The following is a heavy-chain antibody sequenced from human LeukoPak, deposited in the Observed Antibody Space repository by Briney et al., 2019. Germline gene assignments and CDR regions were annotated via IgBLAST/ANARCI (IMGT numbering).Heavy chain of an antibody. J-gene: IGHJ5*02. CDR2: IYTSGST. Sequence: PSETLSLTCTVSGGSISSYYWSWIRQPAGKGLEWIGRIYTSGSTNYNPSLKSRVTMSVDTSKNQFSLKLSSVTAADTAVYYCARGRYYDSTKVDWFDPWGQGTLVTVSS. D-gene: IGHD3-22*01. V-gene: IGHV4-4*07. CDR3: ARGRYYDSTKVDWFDP. CDR1: GGSISSYY.